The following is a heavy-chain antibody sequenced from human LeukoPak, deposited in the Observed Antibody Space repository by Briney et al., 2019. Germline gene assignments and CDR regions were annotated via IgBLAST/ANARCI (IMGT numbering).Heavy chain of an antibody. Sequence: PGGSLRLSCAASGFTFSSYSMNWVRQAPGEGLEWVSCLSSSSGYIYYADSVKGRFTISRDNAKNSLYLQMNSLGAEDTAVYYCARDKAGYSYGYPQEDYWGQGTLVTVSS. CDR3: ARDKAGYSYGYPQEDY. D-gene: IGHD5-18*01. J-gene: IGHJ4*02. CDR1: GFTFSSYS. CDR2: LSSSSGYI. V-gene: IGHV3-21*01.